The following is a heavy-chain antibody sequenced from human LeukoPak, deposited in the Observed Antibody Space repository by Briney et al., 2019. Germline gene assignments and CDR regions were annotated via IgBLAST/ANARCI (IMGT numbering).Heavy chain of an antibody. CDR1: GYTFTSYG. J-gene: IGHJ4*02. V-gene: IGHV1-18*01. CDR3: ARGNSGYDLLLFDY. CDR2: ISAYNGNT. D-gene: IGHD5-12*01. Sequence: ASVKVSCKASGYTFTSYGISWVRQAPGQGLEWMGWISAYNGNTNYAQKLQGRVTMTTDTSTSTAYMELRSLRSDDAAVYYCARGNSGYDLLLFDYWGQGTLVTVSS.